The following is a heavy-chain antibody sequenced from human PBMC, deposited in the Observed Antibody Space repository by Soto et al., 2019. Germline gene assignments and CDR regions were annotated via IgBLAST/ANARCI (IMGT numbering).Heavy chain of an antibody. V-gene: IGHV3-23*01. Sequence: GGSLRLSCAASGFTFSSYAMSWVRQAPGKGLEWVSAISGSGGSTYYADSVKGRFTISRDNSKNTLYLQMNSLRAEDTAVYYCAKEEWDDYVWGSYRDYWGQGTLVTVSS. CDR3: AKEEWDDYVWGSYRDY. D-gene: IGHD3-16*02. J-gene: IGHJ4*02. CDR2: ISGSGGST. CDR1: GFTFSSYA.